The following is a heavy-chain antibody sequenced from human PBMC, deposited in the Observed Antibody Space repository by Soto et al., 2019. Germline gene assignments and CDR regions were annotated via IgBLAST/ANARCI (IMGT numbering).Heavy chain of an antibody. J-gene: IGHJ4*02. Sequence: QVQLVESGGGVVQPGRSLRLSCAASGFTFSSYAMHWVRQAPGKGLEWVAVISYDGSNKYYADSVKGRFTISRDNSKNQLYRQMNRLSAEDTAVYYCARVPSSSGRAHFDSWGQGTLVTFSS. CDR2: ISYDGSNK. CDR3: ARVPSSSGRAHFDS. CDR1: GFTFSSYA. D-gene: IGHD2-15*01. V-gene: IGHV3-30-3*01.